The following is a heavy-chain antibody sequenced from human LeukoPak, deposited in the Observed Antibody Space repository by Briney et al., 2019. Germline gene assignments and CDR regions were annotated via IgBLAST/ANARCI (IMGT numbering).Heavy chain of an antibody. CDR1: GFIFSSYA. CDR3: AKAYCDTTYFDS. V-gene: IGHV3-23*01. J-gene: IGHJ4*02. CDR2: ISGGADTI. D-gene: IGHD3-22*01. Sequence: GGSLRLSCAVSGFIFSSYAMSWVRQAPGKGLEWVSAISGGADTIYYADSVRGRFTISRDNSKNTLYLQMNSLRAEDTAVYYCAKAYCDTTYFDSWGQGTLVTVSS.